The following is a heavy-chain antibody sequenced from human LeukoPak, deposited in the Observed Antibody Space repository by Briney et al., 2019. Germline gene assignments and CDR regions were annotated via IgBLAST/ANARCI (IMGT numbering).Heavy chain of an antibody. J-gene: IGHJ6*03. CDR3: ARERITIFGVVTPYYMDV. CDR1: GYTFTSYD. CDR2: MNPNSGNT. Sequence: ASVKVSCKASGYTFTSYDINWVRQATGQGLEWMGWMNPNSGNTGYAQKFQGRVTMTRNTSISTAYMELSSLRSEDPAVYYCARERITIFGVVTPYYMDVWGKGTTVTVSS. D-gene: IGHD3-3*01. V-gene: IGHV1-8*01.